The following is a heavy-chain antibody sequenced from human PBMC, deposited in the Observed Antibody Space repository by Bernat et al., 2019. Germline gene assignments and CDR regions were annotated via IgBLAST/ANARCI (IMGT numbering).Heavy chain of an antibody. CDR1: GFTFSSYS. Sequence: EVQLVESGGGLVQPGGSLRLSCAASGFTFSSYSMNWVRQAPGKGLEWVSYISSSSSTIYYADSVKGRFTISRDNVKNSLYLQMNSLRAEDTAVYYCARVRRITMIENDAFDIWGQGTMVTVSS. J-gene: IGHJ3*02. CDR3: ARVRRITMIENDAFDI. V-gene: IGHV3-48*01. D-gene: IGHD3-22*01. CDR2: ISSSSSTI.